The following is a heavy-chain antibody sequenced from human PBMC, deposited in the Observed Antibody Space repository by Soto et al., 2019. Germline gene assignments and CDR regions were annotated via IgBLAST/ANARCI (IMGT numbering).Heavy chain of an antibody. Sequence: QVQLVESGGGVVQPGRSLRLSCAASGFTFSSYAMHWVRQAPGKGLEWVAVISYDGSNKYYADSVKGRFTISRDNSKNTLYLRMNSQRAEDTAVYYCAVGGYSYGPNWFDPWGQGTLVTVSS. CDR3: AVGGYSYGPNWFDP. J-gene: IGHJ5*02. CDR2: ISYDGSNK. CDR1: GFTFSSYA. D-gene: IGHD5-18*01. V-gene: IGHV3-30-3*01.